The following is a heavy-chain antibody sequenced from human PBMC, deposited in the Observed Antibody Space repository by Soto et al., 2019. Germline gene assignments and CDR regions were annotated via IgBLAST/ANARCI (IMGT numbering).Heavy chain of an antibody. J-gene: IGHJ6*02. V-gene: IGHV4-34*01. CDR3: ARAGYCSTASCYWRGGGMGV. CDR1: GGSFSGYH. CDR2: INHSGDT. Sequence: SETVSLTCPVYGGSFSGYHWSWIRQPPGKGLAWIGEINHSGDTNYNPSLKSRVTIAVHTSQNQFSRKLISVTAADTALHYCARAGYCSTASCYWRGGGMGVGGQGTTVTVSS. D-gene: IGHD2-2*03.